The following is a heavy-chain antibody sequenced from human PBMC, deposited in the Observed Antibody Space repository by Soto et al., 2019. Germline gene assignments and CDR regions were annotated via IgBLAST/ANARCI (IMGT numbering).Heavy chain of an antibody. CDR3: ARGIRYFDWFPTFDY. D-gene: IGHD3-9*01. CDR1: GGTFSSYA. V-gene: IGHV1-69*13. CDR2: IIPIFGTA. Sequence: SVKVSCKASGGTFSSYAISWVRQAPGQGLEWMGGIIPIFGTANYAQKFQGRVTITADESTSTAYMELSSLRSEDTAVYYCARGIRYFDWFPTFDYWGQGTLVTVSS. J-gene: IGHJ4*02.